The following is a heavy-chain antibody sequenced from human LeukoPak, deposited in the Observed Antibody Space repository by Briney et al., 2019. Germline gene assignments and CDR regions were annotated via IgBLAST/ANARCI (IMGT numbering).Heavy chain of an antibody. D-gene: IGHD3-22*01. CDR1: GDSISSYNYF. CDR2: IYYRGNT. V-gene: IGHV4-39*01. Sequence: ASETLSLTCTVSGDSISSYNYFWGWIRQPPGKGLEWVGSIYYRGNTYYNPSLKSRVTLSADTSKNQFSLKVTSVTAADTAVYYCARASSGYYWDFDYWGQGALVTVSS. CDR3: ARASSGYYWDFDY. J-gene: IGHJ4*02.